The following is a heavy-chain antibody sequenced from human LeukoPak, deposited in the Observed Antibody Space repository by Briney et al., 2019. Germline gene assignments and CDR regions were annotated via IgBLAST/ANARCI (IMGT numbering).Heavy chain of an antibody. V-gene: IGHV1-2*02. CDR1: GYTFTSYG. J-gene: IGHJ4*02. CDR3: GWGVRLDY. D-gene: IGHD3-10*01. Sequence: ASVKVSCKASGYTFTSYGISWVRQAPGQGLEWMGWINPNSGGTNYAQKFQGRVTMTRDTSISTAYMELSRLRSDDTAVYYCGWGVRLDYWGQGTLVTVSS. CDR2: INPNSGGT.